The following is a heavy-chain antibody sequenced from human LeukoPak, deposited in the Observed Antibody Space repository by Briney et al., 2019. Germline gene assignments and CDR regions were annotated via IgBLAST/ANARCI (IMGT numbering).Heavy chain of an antibody. Sequence: ASVKVSCKASGYTFTNHYMHWVRQAPGQGLEWMGWINPNSGGTNYAQKFQGRVTMTTDTSTSTAYMELRSLRSDDTAVYYCARVWFGFDPWGQGTLVTVSS. CDR2: INPNSGGT. CDR3: ARVWFGFDP. D-gene: IGHD3-10*01. V-gene: IGHV1-2*02. J-gene: IGHJ5*02. CDR1: GYTFTNHY.